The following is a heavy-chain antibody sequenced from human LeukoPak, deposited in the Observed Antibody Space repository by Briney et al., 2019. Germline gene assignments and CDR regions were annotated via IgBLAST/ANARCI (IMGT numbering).Heavy chain of an antibody. CDR1: GFSFTFYY. CDR3: ATDLIEGATNF. CDR2: INANTGDT. V-gene: IGHV1-2*02. D-gene: IGHD1-26*01. Sequence: GASVKVSCKTSGFSFTFYYMHWMRQAPGQGLEWMGWINANTGDTRYAPKFQGRVTMTRDVSITTAYMELSGLRSDDTAIYYCATDLIEGATNFWGQGTLVTASS. J-gene: IGHJ4*02.